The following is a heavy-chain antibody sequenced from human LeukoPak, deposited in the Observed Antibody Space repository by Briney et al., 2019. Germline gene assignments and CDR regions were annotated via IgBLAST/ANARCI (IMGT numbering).Heavy chain of an antibody. CDR3: ARGPPPDLDY. CDR1: GDSISSYY. J-gene: IGHJ4*02. Sequence: PSETLSLTCTVSGDSISSYYWSWVRQPAGKGLEWIGRIHPSGNTNYNPSLKSRVTLSVDTSKNQFSLKLSSVTAADTAVYYCARGPPPDLDYWGRGTLVTVSS. CDR2: IHPSGNT. V-gene: IGHV4-4*07.